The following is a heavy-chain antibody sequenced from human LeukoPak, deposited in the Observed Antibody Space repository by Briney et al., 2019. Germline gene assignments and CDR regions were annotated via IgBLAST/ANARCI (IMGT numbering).Heavy chain of an antibody. Sequence: GGSLTLSCAASGFTYSIYAMSWLRQAPGKGLERVSAISCSGGSTYYAHSVKGRLTISRDDSKNTLYLQMNSLRAEDTAVYYCANAKGYYDILTGYYYTHFDYWGQGTLVTVSS. CDR3: ANAKGYYDILTGYYYTHFDY. D-gene: IGHD3-9*01. V-gene: IGHV3-23*01. CDR1: GFTYSIYA. CDR2: ISCSGGST. J-gene: IGHJ4*02.